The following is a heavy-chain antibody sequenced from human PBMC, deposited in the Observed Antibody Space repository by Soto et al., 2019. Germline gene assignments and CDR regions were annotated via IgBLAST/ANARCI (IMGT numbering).Heavy chain of an antibody. CDR1: GGTFSSYA. CDR2: IIPIFGTA. Sequence: SVKTSCKASGGTFSSYAISWVRQAPGQGLEWMGGIIPIFGTANYAQKFQGRVTITADKSTSTAYMELSSLRSEDTTVYYCARDETASSGYYYISYGMDVWG. J-gene: IGHJ6*02. CDR3: ARDETASSGYYYISYGMDV. D-gene: IGHD3-22*01. V-gene: IGHV1-69*06.